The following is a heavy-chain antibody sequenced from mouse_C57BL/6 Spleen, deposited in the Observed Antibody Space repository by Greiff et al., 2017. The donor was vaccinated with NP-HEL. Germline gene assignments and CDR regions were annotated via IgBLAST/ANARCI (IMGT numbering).Heavy chain of an antibody. J-gene: IGHJ1*03. CDR1: GFTFSSYT. CDR2: ISGGGGNT. Sequence: EVMLVESGGGLVKPGGSLKLSCAASGFTFSSYTMSWVRQTPEKRLEWVATISGGGGNTYYPDSVKGRFTISRDNAKNTLYLQMSSLRSEDTALYYCARHEQGYFDVWGTGTTVTVSS. V-gene: IGHV5-9*01. CDR3: ARHEQGYFDV.